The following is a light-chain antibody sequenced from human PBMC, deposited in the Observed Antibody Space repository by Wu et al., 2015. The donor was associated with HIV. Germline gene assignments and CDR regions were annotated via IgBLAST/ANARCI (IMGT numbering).Light chain of an antibody. CDR3: QHYNNLPLT. CDR1: ESVSSK. Sequence: EIVMTQSPVTLSVSPGERATLSCRASESVSSKLAWYQSKPGQTPRLLIYGASTRATGVPARFSGSGSETDFTLTISSLQSEDFAIYYCQHYNNLPLTFGGGTKVEIK. J-gene: IGKJ4*01. CDR2: GAS. V-gene: IGKV3-15*01.